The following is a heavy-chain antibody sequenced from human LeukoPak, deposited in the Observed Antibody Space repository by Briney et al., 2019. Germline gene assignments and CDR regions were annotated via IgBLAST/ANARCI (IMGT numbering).Heavy chain of an antibody. Sequence: PSETLSLTCTVSGDSISSSSDYWGWIRQPPGKGLEWIGTIYYSGSTNYNPSLKSRVTISVDTSKNQFSLKLSSVTAADTAVYYCARLPYYYGSGSYEQWFDPWGQGTLVTVSS. V-gene: IGHV4-39*07. CDR3: ARLPYYYGSGSYEQWFDP. CDR1: GDSISSSSDY. D-gene: IGHD3-10*01. CDR2: IYYSGST. J-gene: IGHJ5*02.